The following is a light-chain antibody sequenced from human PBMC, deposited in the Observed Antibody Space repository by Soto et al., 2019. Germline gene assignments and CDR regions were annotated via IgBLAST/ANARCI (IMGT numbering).Light chain of an antibody. CDR3: SSFTSTNTVL. CDR1: SSDVGGYNY. J-gene: IGLJ2*01. CDR2: NVS. Sequence: QSVLTQPASVSGSPGQSITISCTGTSSDVGGYNYVSWYQQHPGKAPKLMIYNVSNRPSGVSNRFSGSKSGNTASLTISGLLAEDEGHYYCSSFTSTNTVLFGWGTKVTVL. V-gene: IGLV2-14*01.